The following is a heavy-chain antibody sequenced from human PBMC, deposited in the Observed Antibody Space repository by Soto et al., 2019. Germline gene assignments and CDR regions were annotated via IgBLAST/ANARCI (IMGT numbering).Heavy chain of an antibody. J-gene: IGHJ4*02. D-gene: IGHD2-15*01. V-gene: IGHV3-23*01. CDR2: ISGSGGST. Sequence: GGSLRLSCAASGFTFSSYAMSWVRQAPGKGLEWVSAISGSGGSTYYADSVRGRFTISRDNSKNTLYLQMNSLRAEDTAVYYCAKAKLRAQYFDYWGQGTLVTVSS. CDR3: AKAKLRAQYFDY. CDR1: GFTFSSYA.